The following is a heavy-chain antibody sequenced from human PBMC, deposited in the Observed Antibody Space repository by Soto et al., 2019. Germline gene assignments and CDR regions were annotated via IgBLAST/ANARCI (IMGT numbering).Heavy chain of an antibody. CDR1: GGSISSGDYY. CDR3: ARREYGGNYDYWYFDR. V-gene: IGHV4-30-4*01. D-gene: IGHD4-17*01. Sequence: SETLSLTCTVSGGSISSGDYYWSWIRQPPGKGLEWIGYIYYSGSTYYNPSLKSRVTISVDTSKNQFSLKLSSVTAADTAVYYCARREYGGNYDYWYFDRWARRTLVTVSS. CDR2: IYYSGST. J-gene: IGHJ2*01.